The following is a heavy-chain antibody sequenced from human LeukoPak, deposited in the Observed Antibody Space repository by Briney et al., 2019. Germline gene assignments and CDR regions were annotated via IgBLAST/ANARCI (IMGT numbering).Heavy chain of an antibody. D-gene: IGHD1-26*01. V-gene: IGHV4-61*02. Sequence: SETLSLTCSVSGGSISSGSYYWSWIRQPAGKGLEWIGRIYTSGSINYNPSLKSRVTISVDTSKNQFSLKLSSVTAADTAVYYCARGYSIAYWGQGSLVTVSS. CDR2: IYTSGSI. CDR3: ARGYSIAY. CDR1: GGSISSGSYY. J-gene: IGHJ4*02.